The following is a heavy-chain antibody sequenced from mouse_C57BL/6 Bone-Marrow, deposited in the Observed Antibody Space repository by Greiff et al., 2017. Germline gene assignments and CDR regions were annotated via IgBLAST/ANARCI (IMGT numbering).Heavy chain of an antibody. Sequence: EVQLVESGGDLVKPGGSLKLSCAASGFTFSSYGMSWVRQTPDTRLEWVATISSGGSYTYYPDSVKGRFTISRDNAKNPLYLQMSSLKSEDTAMYCGARDDYVGYFDVWGTGTTVTVSS. D-gene: IGHD2-4*01. CDR1: GFTFSSYG. J-gene: IGHJ1*03. CDR3: ARDDYVGYFDV. CDR2: ISSGGSYT. V-gene: IGHV5-6*01.